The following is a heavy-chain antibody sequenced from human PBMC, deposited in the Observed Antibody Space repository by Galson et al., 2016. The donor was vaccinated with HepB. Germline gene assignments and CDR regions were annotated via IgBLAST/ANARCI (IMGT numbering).Heavy chain of an antibody. CDR3: ALASGYDEGAFDS. CDR2: IYGVDDK. V-gene: IGHV2-5*02. D-gene: IGHD5-12*01. Sequence: PALVKPTQTLTLTCTFSGFSVTTSAVGVGWIRQPPGKALEWLAVIYGVDDKRYNPSLRNRLTITKDPSKNQVVLIMTDMDSVDTATYFCALASGYDEGAFDSWGQAKTVTVSP. CDR1: GFSVTTSAVG. J-gene: IGHJ3*02.